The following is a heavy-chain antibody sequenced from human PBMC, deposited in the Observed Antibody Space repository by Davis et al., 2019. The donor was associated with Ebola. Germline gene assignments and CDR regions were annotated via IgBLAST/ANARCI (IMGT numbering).Heavy chain of an antibody. Sequence: PGGSLRLSCAASGFTFSLTDMNWFRQAPGRGPEWVANINGAAWSTTYADSVKGRFTISRDNSKNTLYLQMNSLRIEDTAVYYCARDPRGISASWSDYWGQGTLVSVSS. J-gene: IGHJ4*02. CDR2: INGAAWST. V-gene: IGHV3-23*01. D-gene: IGHD3-10*01. CDR1: GFTFSLTD. CDR3: ARDPRGISASWSDY.